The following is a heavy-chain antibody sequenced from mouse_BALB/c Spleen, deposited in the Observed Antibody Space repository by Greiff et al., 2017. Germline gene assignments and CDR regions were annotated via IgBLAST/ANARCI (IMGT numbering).Heavy chain of an antibody. D-gene: IGHD2-4*01. J-gene: IGHJ3*01. CDR2: ISSGGGST. V-gene: IGHV5-12-1*01. Sequence: EVKLMESGGGLVKPGGSLKLSCAASGFAFSSYDMSWVRQTPEKRLEWVAYISSGGGSTYYPDTVKGRFTISRDNAKNTLYLQMSSLKSEDTAMYYCARHVITTPFAYWGQGTLVTVSA. CDR3: ARHVITTPFAY. CDR1: GFAFSSYD.